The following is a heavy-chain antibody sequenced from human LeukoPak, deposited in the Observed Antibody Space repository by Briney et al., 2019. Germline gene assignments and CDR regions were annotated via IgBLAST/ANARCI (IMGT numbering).Heavy chain of an antibody. CDR1: GYSFNSYG. Sequence: ASVKVSCKASGYSFNSYGISWVRQAPGQGLEWMGWISAYNGNTNYAQKVQGRVTMTTDTSTSTAYMELRSLRSDDTAVYYCARDYLDYGGNSGAFDIWGQGTMVTVSS. V-gene: IGHV1-18*01. CDR2: ISAYNGNT. D-gene: IGHD4-23*01. J-gene: IGHJ3*02. CDR3: ARDYLDYGGNSGAFDI.